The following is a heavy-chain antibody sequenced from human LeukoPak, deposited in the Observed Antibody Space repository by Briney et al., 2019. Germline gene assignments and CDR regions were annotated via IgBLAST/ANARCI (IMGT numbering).Heavy chain of an antibody. CDR2: IYYSGGT. J-gene: IGHJ6*02. V-gene: IGHV4-59*12. CDR3: ARASPSHIVATIPYYYYYGMDV. D-gene: IGHD5-12*01. CDR1: GGSISSYF. Sequence: KPSETLSLTRTVSGGSISSYFWSWIRQPPGKGLEWIGYIYYSGGTNYNPSLKSRVTMSIDTSKNQFSLKLTSVTAADTAVYYCARASPSHIVATIPYYYYYGMDVWGQGTTVTVSS.